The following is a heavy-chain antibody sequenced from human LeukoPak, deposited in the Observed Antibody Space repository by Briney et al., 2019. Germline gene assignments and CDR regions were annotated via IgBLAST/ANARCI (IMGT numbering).Heavy chain of an antibody. CDR1: GFTFSSYA. Sequence: GGSLRLSCAASGFTFSSYAMSWVRQAPGKGLEWVSAISGSGGSTYYADSVKGRFTISRDNSKNTLYLQMNSLRAEDTAVYYCAKIFKSGFHDSSGYYSPDYYWGQGTLVTVSS. V-gene: IGHV3-23*01. D-gene: IGHD3-22*01. CDR3: AKIFKSGFHDSSGYYSPDYY. J-gene: IGHJ4*02. CDR2: ISGSGGST.